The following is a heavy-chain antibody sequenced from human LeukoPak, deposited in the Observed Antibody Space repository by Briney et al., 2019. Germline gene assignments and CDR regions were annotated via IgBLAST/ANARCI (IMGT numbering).Heavy chain of an antibody. D-gene: IGHD2-2*01. CDR3: ARDGIVVVPAAMGGVYYYYYMDV. Sequence: PGGSLRLSCAASGFTFSSYGMSWVRQAPGKGLEWVSAISGSGSTIYYADSVKGRFTISRDNAKNSLYLQMNSLRAEDTAVCYCARDGIVVVPAAMGGVYYYYYMDVWGKGTTVTISS. CDR1: GFTFSSYG. V-gene: IGHV3-21*04. CDR2: ISGSGSTI. J-gene: IGHJ6*03.